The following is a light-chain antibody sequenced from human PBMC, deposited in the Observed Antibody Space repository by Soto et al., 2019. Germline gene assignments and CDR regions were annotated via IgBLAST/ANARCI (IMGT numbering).Light chain of an antibody. V-gene: IGKV3-11*01. CDR1: QGISQS. CDR3: QRGSTWPQ. CDR2: DAS. J-gene: IGKJ4*02. Sequence: EIVLTQSPATLSLSPGERATLSCRASQGISQSLAWCQQRPGQAPRLLIYDASRRATGIPARFSGGGSGTDFTLIISNLEPEDFALYYCQRGSTWPQFGGGTKVEIK.